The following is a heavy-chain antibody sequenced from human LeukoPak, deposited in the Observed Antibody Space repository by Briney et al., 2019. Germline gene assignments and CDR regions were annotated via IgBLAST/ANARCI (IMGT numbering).Heavy chain of an antibody. CDR1: GFTFSDYD. J-gene: IGHJ4*02. Sequence: PGGSLRLSCAASGFTFSDYDMHGVRHATGKGLEWVSAIGTAGDTYYTGSVKGRFTISRENAKNYLYLQMNSLRAGDTAVYYCARVAKERVGGVYYFDYWGQGPLVTVS. D-gene: IGHD1-1*01. CDR2: IGTAGDT. CDR3: ARVAKERVGGVYYFDY. V-gene: IGHV3-13*01.